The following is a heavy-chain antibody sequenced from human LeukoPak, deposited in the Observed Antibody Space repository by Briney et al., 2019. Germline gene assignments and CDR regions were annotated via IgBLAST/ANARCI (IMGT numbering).Heavy chain of an antibody. V-gene: IGHV3-48*03. J-gene: IGHJ4*02. Sequence: PGGSLRLSCAASGFTFSSYEMNWVRQAPGKGLEWVSYISSSGSTIYYADSVKGRFTISRDNAKNSLYLQMNSLRAEDTAVYYCASAGHGFWSGHFDYWGQGTLVTVSS. D-gene: IGHD3-3*01. CDR2: ISSSGSTI. CDR1: GFTFSSYE. CDR3: ASAGHGFWSGHFDY.